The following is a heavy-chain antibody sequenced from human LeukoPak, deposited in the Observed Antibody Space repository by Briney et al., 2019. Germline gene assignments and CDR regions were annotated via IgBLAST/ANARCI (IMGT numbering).Heavy chain of an antibody. CDR1: GFTFSSFT. J-gene: IGHJ6*04. Sequence: GGSLRLSCAASGFTFSSFTMSWVRQAPGKGLEWVSYISSSGSTIYYADSVKGRFTISRDNAKNSLYLQMNSLRAEDTAVYYCAELGITMIGGVWGKGTTVTISS. V-gene: IGHV3-48*04. CDR2: ISSSGSTI. CDR3: AELGITMIGGV. D-gene: IGHD3-10*02.